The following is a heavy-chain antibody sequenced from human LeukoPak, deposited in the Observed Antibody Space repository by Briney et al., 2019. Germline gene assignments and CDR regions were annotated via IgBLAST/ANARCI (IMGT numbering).Heavy chain of an antibody. CDR3: ARCYYDSSGYYFSG. J-gene: IGHJ1*01. CDR2: IYGSGTT. V-gene: IGHV4-4*07. D-gene: IGHD3-22*01. Sequence: SETLSLTCTVSGGSIRSYYWSWIRQPAGKELEWIGCIYGSGTTNYNPSLRSRVTMSVDTSKNQFSLKLSSVTAADTAVYYCARCYYDSSGYYFSGWGQGTLVTVSS. CDR1: GGSIRSYY.